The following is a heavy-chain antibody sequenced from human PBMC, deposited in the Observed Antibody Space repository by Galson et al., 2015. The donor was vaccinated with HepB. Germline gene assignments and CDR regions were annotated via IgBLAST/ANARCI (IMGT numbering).Heavy chain of an antibody. CDR1: GYSFNTYW. V-gene: IGHV5-51*01. CDR2: IYPGDSDT. D-gene: IGHD1-26*01. CDR3: ARQTIRESHHWFDP. Sequence: QSGAEVKKPGESLRISCKGSGYSFNTYWIGWVRQMPGKGLEWMGIIYPGDSDTRYSPSFQGQVTISADKSTSTAYLQWSSLKASGTAMYYCARQTIRESHHWFDPWGQGTLVTVSS. J-gene: IGHJ5*02.